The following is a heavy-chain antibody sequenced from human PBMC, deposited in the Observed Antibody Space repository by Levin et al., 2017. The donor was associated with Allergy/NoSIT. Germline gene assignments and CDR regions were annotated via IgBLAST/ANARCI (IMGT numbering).Heavy chain of an antibody. CDR2: ISSTSSTI. J-gene: IGHJ4*02. D-gene: IGHD4-17*01. CDR1: GLTFSSSS. Sequence: LSLTCAASGLTFSSSSMNWVRQAPGKGLEWVSYISSTSSTIYYADSVKGRFTISRDNAKNSLYLQMNSLRAEDMAVYYCASGTTVTPYYFDYWGQGTLVTVSS. CDR3: ASGTTVTPYYFDY. V-gene: IGHV3-48*01.